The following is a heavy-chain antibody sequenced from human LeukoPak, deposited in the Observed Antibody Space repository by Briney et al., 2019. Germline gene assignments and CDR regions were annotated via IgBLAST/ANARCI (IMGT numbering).Heavy chain of an antibody. Sequence: GESLKITCKGSGYSFTSYWIGWVRQMPGKGLEWMGIIYPGDSDTRYSPSFQGQVTISADKSISTAYLQWSSLKASDTAMYYCARGACTNGVCDDPGVIDPWGQGTLVTVSS. D-gene: IGHD2-8*01. CDR1: GYSFTSYW. V-gene: IGHV5-51*01. J-gene: IGHJ5*02. CDR2: IYPGDSDT. CDR3: ARGACTNGVCDDPGVIDP.